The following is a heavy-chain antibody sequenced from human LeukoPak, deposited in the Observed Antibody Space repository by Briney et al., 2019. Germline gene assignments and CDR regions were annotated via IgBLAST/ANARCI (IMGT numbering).Heavy chain of an antibody. Sequence: RGSLRLSCVASGFTFDDYGIGWVRQAPGKGLEWVSGINWNGGSTDYADSVKGRFTISRDNAKNSVSLRVEDTALYHCVLTSGSGSYRGYLNYWGQGTLVTVSS. CDR1: GFTFDDYG. CDR2: INWNGGST. V-gene: IGHV3-20*01. D-gene: IGHD3-10*01. CDR3: VLTSGSGSYRGYLNY. J-gene: IGHJ4*02.